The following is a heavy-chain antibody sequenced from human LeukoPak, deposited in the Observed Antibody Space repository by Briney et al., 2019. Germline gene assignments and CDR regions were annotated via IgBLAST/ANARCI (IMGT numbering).Heavy chain of an antibody. J-gene: IGHJ4*02. Sequence: GGSLRLSFAASGFTFSDYHMSWIRQASGKGLEWVSYISSSGGTISYADSVKGRFTISRDNAKKSLYLQMNSLRAEDTAVYYCAARSNNWYVLDYWGQGTLVTVSS. D-gene: IGHD6-13*01. CDR2: ISSSGGTI. CDR3: AARSNNWYVLDY. V-gene: IGHV3-11*01. CDR1: GFTFSDYH.